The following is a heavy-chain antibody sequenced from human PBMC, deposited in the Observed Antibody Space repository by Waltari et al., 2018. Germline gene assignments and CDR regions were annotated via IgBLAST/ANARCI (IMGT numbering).Heavy chain of an antibody. CDR2: IRDDGSNK. D-gene: IGHD6-6*01. J-gene: IGHJ4*02. CDR3: AKEEARLGFDY. CDR1: GFTFSSYG. V-gene: IGHV3-30*02. Sequence: QVQLVEAGGGVVQPGGSLSLSCAASGFTFSSYGMHWVREAPGKWREREAFIRDDGSNKYYADSVKGRFTITRDNSKNTLYLQMTSLRAEDKAVYYCAKEEARLGFDYWGQGTLVTVSS.